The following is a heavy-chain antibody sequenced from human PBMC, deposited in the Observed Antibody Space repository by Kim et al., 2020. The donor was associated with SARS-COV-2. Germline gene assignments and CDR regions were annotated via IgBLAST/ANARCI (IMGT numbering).Heavy chain of an antibody. D-gene: IGHD2-15*01. J-gene: IGHJ5*02. V-gene: IGHV3-21*04. CDR3: ARQEYSSPHTYDL. Sequence: GGSLRLSCEASGFTFSLYRMEWVRQAPGKRLEWVSYITDTGDHVDYEDSVKGRFTISRDNDKSSLFLQMNSLRADDTAVYYCARQEYSSPHTYDLWGQGILVTVSS. CDR2: ITDTGDHV. CDR1: GFTFSLYR.